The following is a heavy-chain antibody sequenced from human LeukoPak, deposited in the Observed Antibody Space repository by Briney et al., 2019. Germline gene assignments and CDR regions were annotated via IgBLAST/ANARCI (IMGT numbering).Heavy chain of an antibody. J-gene: IGHJ4*02. Sequence: GGSLRLSCAASGFTFSSYSMDWVRQAPGKGLEWVSSISSSSSYIYYADSVKGRFTISRDNAKNSLYLQMNSLRAEDTAVYYCARDSPTYYYDSSGYRHFDSWGQGTLLTVSS. CDR2: ISSSSSYI. D-gene: IGHD3-22*01. V-gene: IGHV3-21*01. CDR3: ARDSPTYYYDSSGYRHFDS. CDR1: GFTFSSYS.